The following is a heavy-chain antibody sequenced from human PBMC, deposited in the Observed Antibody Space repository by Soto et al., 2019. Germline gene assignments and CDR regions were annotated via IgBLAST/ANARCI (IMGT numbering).Heavy chain of an antibody. D-gene: IGHD4-17*01. V-gene: IGHV3-9*01. Sequence: PGGSLRLSCAASGFTFDDYAMHWVRQAPGKGLEWVSGISWNSGSIGYADSVKGRFTISRDNAKNSLYLQMNSLRAEDTALYYCAKNSKAGPHYEGYMDVWGKGTTVTVSS. CDR3: AKNSKAGPHYEGYMDV. CDR1: GFTFDDYA. J-gene: IGHJ6*03. CDR2: ISWNSGSI.